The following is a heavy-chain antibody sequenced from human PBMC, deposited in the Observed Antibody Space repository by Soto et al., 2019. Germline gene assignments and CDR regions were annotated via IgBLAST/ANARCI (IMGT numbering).Heavy chain of an antibody. D-gene: IGHD5-12*01. Sequence: SETLSLTCTVSGGSISSYYWSWIRQPPGKGLEWIGYIYYSGSTNYNPSLKSRVTISVDTSKNQFSLKLSSVTAADTAVYYCARYVDIVATNYFDYWGQGTLVTVSS. J-gene: IGHJ4*02. CDR1: GGSISSYY. CDR2: IYYSGST. V-gene: IGHV4-59*08. CDR3: ARYVDIVATNYFDY.